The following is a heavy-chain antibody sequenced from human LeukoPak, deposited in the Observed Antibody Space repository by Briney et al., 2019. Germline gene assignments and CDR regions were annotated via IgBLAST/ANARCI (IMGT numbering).Heavy chain of an antibody. V-gene: IGHV3-48*02. D-gene: IGHD3/OR15-3a*01. CDR2: IGINTGTI. CDR1: GFTFTSYS. J-gene: IGHJ4*02. Sequence: GGSLRLSCAASGFTFTSYSLNWVRQAPGKGLEWISHIGINTGTIDYADSVRGRFTISRDNAENSLYLQMRSLRDDDTAVYYCARDRDWAFDSWGPGTLVTVSS. CDR3: ARDRDWAFDS.